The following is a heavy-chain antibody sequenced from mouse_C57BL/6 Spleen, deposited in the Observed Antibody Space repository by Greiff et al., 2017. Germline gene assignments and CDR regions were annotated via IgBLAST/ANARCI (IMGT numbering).Heavy chain of an antibody. CDR3: ASYDDFDY. D-gene: IGHD2-12*01. J-gene: IGHJ2*01. CDR2: IYPGAGDT. CDR1: GYAFSSSW. V-gene: IGHV1-82*01. Sequence: VQLQQSGPELVKPGASVKISCKASGYAFSSSWMNWVKQRPGKGLEWIGRIYPGAGDTNYNGKFKGKATLTADKSSSTAYMQLSSLTSEDSAVYFCASYDDFDYWGQGTTLTVSS.